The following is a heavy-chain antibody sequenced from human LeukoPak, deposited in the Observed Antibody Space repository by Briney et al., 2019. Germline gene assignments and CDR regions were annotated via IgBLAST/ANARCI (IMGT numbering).Heavy chain of an antibody. CDR1: GFTFSSHW. D-gene: IGHD3-10*01. CDR3: ERDFI. J-gene: IGHJ4*02. V-gene: IGHV3-7*05. CDR2: IKQDGSGV. Sequence: QTGGSLRLSCVGSGFTFSSHWMSWVRQAPGRGPEWVANIKQDGSGVDYVESVKGRFTISRDNAKSSLYLQMNSLRAEDTAIYYCERDFIWGQGTPVTVSS.